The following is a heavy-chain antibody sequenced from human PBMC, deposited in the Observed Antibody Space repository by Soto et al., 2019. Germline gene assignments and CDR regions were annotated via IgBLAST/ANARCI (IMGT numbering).Heavy chain of an antibody. D-gene: IGHD5-12*01. J-gene: IGHJ4*02. CDR3: TTEAPSWLRVLEY. CDR1: GASFTNAW. Sequence: EVQLVESGGGLVKPGESLRLSCEASGASFTNAWMNWVLEAPGKGLEWVGRIKTRMDRATTDYAAHMKGRFTISRDDSKNTLYLQMDSLKTEDTAVYYCTTEAPSWLRVLEYWCPGTLVTVSS. V-gene: IGHV3-15*01. CDR2: IKTRMDRATT.